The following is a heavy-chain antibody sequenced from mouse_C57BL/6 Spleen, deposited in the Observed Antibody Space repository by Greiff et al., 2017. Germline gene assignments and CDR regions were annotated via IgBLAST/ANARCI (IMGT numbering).Heavy chain of an antibody. CDR3: ASKEAMDD. Sequence: QVQLQQPGAELVRPGTSVKLSCKASGYTFTSYWMHWVKQRPGQGLEWIGVIDPSDSYTNYNQKFKGKATLTLDTSSSTAYMQLSSLTSEDSAVYYCASKEAMDDWGQGTSVTVSS. CDR2: IDPSDSYT. V-gene: IGHV1-59*01. J-gene: IGHJ4*01. CDR1: GYTFTSYW.